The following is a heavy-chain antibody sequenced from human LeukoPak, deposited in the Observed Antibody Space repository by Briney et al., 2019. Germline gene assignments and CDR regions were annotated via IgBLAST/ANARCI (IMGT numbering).Heavy chain of an antibody. CDR2: IYGSGNT. V-gene: IGHV4-59*01. CDR1: GGSISGWY. J-gene: IGHJ6*02. CDR3: ARDLGRYYGMDV. Sequence: SETLSLTCTVSGGSISGWYWSWIRQPPGKGLEWIGYIYGSGNTNYNPSLKSRVTMSIDTSKNQFSLKLTSVTAADTAVYYCARDLGRYYGMDVWGQGTTVTVSS.